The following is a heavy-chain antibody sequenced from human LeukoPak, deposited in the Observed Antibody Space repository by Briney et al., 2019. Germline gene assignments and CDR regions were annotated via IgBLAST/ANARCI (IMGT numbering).Heavy chain of an antibody. CDR1: GFTFSSYG. CDR3: VKDRLGEAYGMDV. CDR2: ISYDGSRK. V-gene: IGHV3-30*18. Sequence: GRSLRLSCAASGFTFSSYGMHWVRQAPGKGLEWVAVISYDGSRKHYGDSVQGRFSISRDNSKNTLYLQMSSLRAEDTAVYYCVKDRLGEAYGMDVWGEGTTVTVSS. D-gene: IGHD3-10*01. J-gene: IGHJ6*04.